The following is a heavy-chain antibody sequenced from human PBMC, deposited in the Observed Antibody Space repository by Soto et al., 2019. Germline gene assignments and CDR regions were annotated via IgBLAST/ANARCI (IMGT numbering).Heavy chain of an antibody. V-gene: IGHV4-4*02. CDR1: GGPISSGYI. CDR3: ARSFGWYAIDY. D-gene: IGHD6-19*01. CDR2: ISHSGTV. Sequence: QVLLQESGPGLVQPSGTLSLSCAVSGGPISSGYIWGWVRQPPGKGLEWLGDISHSGTVNYNPSLKRRVTISMDKSKSQFSLKLNSVTAADTAVYYCARSFGWYAIDYWGQGILVIVSS. J-gene: IGHJ4*02.